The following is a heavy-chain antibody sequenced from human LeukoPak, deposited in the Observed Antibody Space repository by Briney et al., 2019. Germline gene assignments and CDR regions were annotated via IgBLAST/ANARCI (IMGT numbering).Heavy chain of an antibody. D-gene: IGHD3-10*01. Sequence: GGSLRLSCAASGFTFSSYGMHWVRQAPGKGLEWVAVISYDGSNNYYADSVKGRFTISRDNSKNTLYLQMNSLRAEDTTVYYCAKPSTPLYYHGSGSYFDYWGQGTLVTVSS. CDR2: ISYDGSNN. CDR3: AKPSTPLYYHGSGSYFDY. V-gene: IGHV3-30*18. J-gene: IGHJ4*02. CDR1: GFTFSSYG.